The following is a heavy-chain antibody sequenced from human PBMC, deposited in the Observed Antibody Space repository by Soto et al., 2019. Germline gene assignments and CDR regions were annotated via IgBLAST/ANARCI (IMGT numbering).Heavy chain of an antibody. Sequence: SDTLSLTCTVSGSSISSSSYYWGWIRQPPGKGLEWIGSIYYSGSTYYNPSLKSRVTISVDTSKNQFSLKLSSVTAADTAVYYCVRGSGKYYYGMDVWGQVTTVT. D-gene: IGHD3-10*01. J-gene: IGHJ6*02. V-gene: IGHV4-39*01. CDR2: IYYSGST. CDR3: VRGSGKYYYGMDV. CDR1: GSSISSSSYY.